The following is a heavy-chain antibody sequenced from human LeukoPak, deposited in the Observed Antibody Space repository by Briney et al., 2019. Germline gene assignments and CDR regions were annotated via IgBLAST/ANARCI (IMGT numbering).Heavy chain of an antibody. CDR2: IIPIFGTA. CDR1: GGTFSSYA. V-gene: IGHV1-69*13. Sequence: GASVKVSCKASGGTFSSYAISWVRQAPGQGLEWMGGIIPIFGTANYAQKFQGRATITADESTSTAYMELSSLRSEDTAVYYCARNRYYYDSSGYSSFYYYYYMDVWGKGTTVTISS. CDR3: ARNRYYYDSSGYSSFYYYYYMDV. J-gene: IGHJ6*03. D-gene: IGHD3-22*01.